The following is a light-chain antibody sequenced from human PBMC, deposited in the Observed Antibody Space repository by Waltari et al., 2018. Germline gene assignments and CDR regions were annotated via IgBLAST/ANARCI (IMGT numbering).Light chain of an antibody. CDR2: WAS. CDR1: QSVLSSSNNKNY. Sequence: DIVMTHAPDSLAVSLGERATINRKSSQSVLSSSNNKNYLAWYQQKPGQPPKLLIYWASTRESGVPDRFSGSGSGTDFTLTINSLQAEDVAIYYCQQYYSSPFNFGQGTKLEI. V-gene: IGKV4-1*01. CDR3: QQYYSSPFN. J-gene: IGKJ2*01.